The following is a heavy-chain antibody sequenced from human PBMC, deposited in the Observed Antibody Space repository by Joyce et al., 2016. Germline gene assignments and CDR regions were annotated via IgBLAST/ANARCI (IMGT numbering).Heavy chain of an antibody. CDR2: IYWDDDK. Sequence: QITLKESGPTLVKPTQTLTLTCAFSGFSRSTRGVGVGWIRQPPGKALEWLALIYWDDDKRYSPSLKSRLTITKDTSRNQVVLTMTNMDPVDTATYYCAHRPNSGYDPSAFDFWGQGTLVTVSS. V-gene: IGHV2-5*02. D-gene: IGHD5-12*01. J-gene: IGHJ4*02. CDR3: AHRPNSGYDPSAFDF. CDR1: GFSRSTRGVG.